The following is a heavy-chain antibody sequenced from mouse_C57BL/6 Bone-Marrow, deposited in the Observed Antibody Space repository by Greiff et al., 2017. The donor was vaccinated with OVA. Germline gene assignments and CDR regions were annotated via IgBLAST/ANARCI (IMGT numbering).Heavy chain of an antibody. J-gene: IGHJ2*01. Sequence: EVQRVESGGGLVKPGGSLKLSCAASGFTFSDYGMHWVRQAPEKGLEWVAYISSGSSTIYYADTVKGRFTISRDNAKNTLFLQMTSLRSEDTAMDYCARKYTVYGSSFYYFDYWGQGTTLTVSS. CDR2: ISSGSSTI. CDR1: GFTFSDYG. V-gene: IGHV5-17*01. CDR3: ARKYTVYGSSFYYFDY. D-gene: IGHD1-1*01.